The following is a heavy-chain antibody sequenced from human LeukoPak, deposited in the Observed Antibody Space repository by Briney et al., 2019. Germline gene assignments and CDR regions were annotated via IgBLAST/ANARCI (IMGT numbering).Heavy chain of an antibody. J-gene: IGHJ4*02. CDR2: MNPNSGNT. CDR1: GYTFTSYD. V-gene: IGHV1-8*01. D-gene: IGHD3-3*01. Sequence: ASVKVSCKASGYTFTSYDINWVRQATGQGLEWMGWMNPNSGNTGYAQKFQGRVTMTRNTSISTAYTELSSLRSEDTAVYYCATYDFWSGYYIYWGQGTLVTVSS. CDR3: ATYDFWSGYYIY.